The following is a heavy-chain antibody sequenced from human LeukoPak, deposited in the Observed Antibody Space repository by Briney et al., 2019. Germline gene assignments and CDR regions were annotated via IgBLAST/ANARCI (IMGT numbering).Heavy chain of an antibody. CDR2: IDYSGNT. CDR1: GGSISSRCNC. Sequence: PAETLSLTCSVSGGSISSRCNCWGWLRQPPGKGREWFGSIDYSGNTHYNSSLARRVTISLHMAQNQFSRKLTSVTAAATAVYYGAIHERCGELSDYWRQGTLVTVPA. V-gene: IGHV4-39*01. CDR3: AIHERCGELSDY. D-gene: IGHD3-10*01. J-gene: IGHJ4*02.